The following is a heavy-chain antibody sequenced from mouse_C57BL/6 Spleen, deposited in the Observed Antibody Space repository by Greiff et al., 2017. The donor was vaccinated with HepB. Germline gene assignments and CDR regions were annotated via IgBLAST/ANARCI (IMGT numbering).Heavy chain of an antibody. J-gene: IGHJ3*01. Sequence: EVQLQQSGPELVKPGASVKISCKASGYSFTGYYMNWVKQSPEKSLEWIGEINPSTGGTTYNQKFKAKATLTVDKSSSTAYMQLKSLTSEDSAVYYCAREGDYDGAWFAYWGQGTLVTVSA. CDR1: GYSFTGYY. V-gene: IGHV1-42*01. D-gene: IGHD2-4*01. CDR2: INPSTGGT. CDR3: AREGDYDGAWFAY.